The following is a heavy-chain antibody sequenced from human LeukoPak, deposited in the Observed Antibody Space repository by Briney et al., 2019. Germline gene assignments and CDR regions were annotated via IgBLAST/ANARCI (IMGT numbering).Heavy chain of an antibody. J-gene: IGHJ4*02. D-gene: IGHD3-16*01. CDR3: TREAIATGYAYD. V-gene: IGHV3-23*01. CDR1: GFIFSSYA. CDR2: ISSGGDRT. Sequence: GGTPRLSXAAPGFIFSSYALSWVRQAPGKGLEWVSAISSGGDRTYYADSVTGRFTISRDNSKNMLFLQMSSLRAEDAAMYYCTREAIATGYAYDWGQGTLVTVFS.